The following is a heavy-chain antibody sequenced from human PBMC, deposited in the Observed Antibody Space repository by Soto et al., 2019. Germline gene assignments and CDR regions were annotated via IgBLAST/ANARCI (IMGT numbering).Heavy chain of an antibody. V-gene: IGHV1-69*13. D-gene: IGHD2-21*02. CDR1: GGTFSSYA. CDR2: IIPIFGTA. J-gene: IGHJ4*02. Sequence: SVKVSCKASGGTFSSYAISWVRQAPGQGLEWMGGIIPIFGTANYAQKFQGRVTITADESTSTAYMELSSLRSEDTAVYYCARAPYCGGDCYSFDYWGQGTLVTVSS. CDR3: ARAPYCGGDCYSFDY.